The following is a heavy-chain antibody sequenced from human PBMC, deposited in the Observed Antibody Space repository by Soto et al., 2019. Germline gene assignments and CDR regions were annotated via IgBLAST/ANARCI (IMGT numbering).Heavy chain of an antibody. D-gene: IGHD7-27*01. CDR1: GGSISSGDW. CDR3: ARLGSPFTSGRLDS. CDR2: VYHSGIT. J-gene: IGHJ4*02. Sequence: QVQLQESGPGLVKPSETLSLTCTVSGGSISSGDWWSWGRQPPGKGLEWIGEVYHSGITNANPSLKRRLTISIDTSNNQFSLRLTSVTAADAAVYYCARLGSPFTSGRLDSWGQGTLVTVSS. V-gene: IGHV4-4*02.